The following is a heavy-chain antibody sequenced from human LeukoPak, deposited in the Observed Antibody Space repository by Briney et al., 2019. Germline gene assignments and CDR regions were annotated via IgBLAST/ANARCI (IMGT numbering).Heavy chain of an antibody. Sequence: ASVKVSCKTSGFTFNGYYIHWVRQAPGQGLEWMGWINPHSGGPTYAQKFQGRVTMTRDTSISTAYMELNNLRSEDMARYYCARGRGPPNTNRDFYFYYYMDVWGTGTTVTVSS. CDR1: GFTFNGYY. D-gene: IGHD3-10*01. J-gene: IGHJ6*03. V-gene: IGHV1-2*02. CDR2: INPHSGGP. CDR3: ARGRGPPNTNRDFYFYYYMDV.